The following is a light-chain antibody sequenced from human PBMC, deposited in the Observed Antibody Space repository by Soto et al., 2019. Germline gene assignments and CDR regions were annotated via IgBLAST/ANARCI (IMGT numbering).Light chain of an antibody. Sequence: DIQMTQSPSSLSASVGDRVTITCQASQDITNDLNWYQQKPGKAPKVLIYEASNLKTGVPSRFSGSGSGIDFTFTISSLQPEDIATYFCQQYDNVPLTFGGGTKVETK. J-gene: IGKJ4*01. CDR3: QQYDNVPLT. CDR1: QDITND. CDR2: EAS. V-gene: IGKV1-33*01.